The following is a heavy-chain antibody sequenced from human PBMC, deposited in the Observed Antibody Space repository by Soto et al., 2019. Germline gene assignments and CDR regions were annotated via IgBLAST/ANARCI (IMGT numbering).Heavy chain of an antibody. V-gene: IGHV3-11*05. Sequence: QVQLVVSGGGLVKPGGSLRLSCAASGFTFSDYYMSWIRQAPGKGLEWVSYISSRSSYTNYADCVKARVTISRDNAKNSLYLQMNSLRAEDTALYYCARDHHRYSGYDYVDYWGQGTLVNVSS. CDR2: ISSRSSYT. J-gene: IGHJ4*02. CDR3: ARDHHRYSGYDYVDY. D-gene: IGHD5-12*01. CDR1: GFTFSDYY.